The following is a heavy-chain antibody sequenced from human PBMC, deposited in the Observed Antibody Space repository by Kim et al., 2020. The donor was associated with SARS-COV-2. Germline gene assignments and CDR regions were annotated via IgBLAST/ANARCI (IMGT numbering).Heavy chain of an antibody. D-gene: IGHD6-6*01. CDR3: ARGLGAARGFDY. V-gene: IGHV3-74*01. J-gene: IGHJ4*02. Sequence: SYADSVKGRFTISRDNAKNTRYLQMNSLRAEDTAVYYCARGLGAARGFDYWGQGTLVTVSS.